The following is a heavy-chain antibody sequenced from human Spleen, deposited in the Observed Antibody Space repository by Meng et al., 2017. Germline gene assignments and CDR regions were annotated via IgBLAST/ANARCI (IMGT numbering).Heavy chain of an antibody. V-gene: IGHV4-39*01. CDR3: ARHTFSGNPGGIDS. CDR1: GGSISTSGYY. Sequence: QLQLQESGPGLVKPSEALSLTCSVSGGSISTSGYYWGWIRQPPGKGLEWIGSQCHADDTYYNPSLMGRVTISVDTSKNQVSLKLTSVTAADTSVYFCARHTFSGNPGGIDSWGQGILVTVSS. D-gene: IGHD4-23*01. J-gene: IGHJ4*02. CDR2: QCHADDT.